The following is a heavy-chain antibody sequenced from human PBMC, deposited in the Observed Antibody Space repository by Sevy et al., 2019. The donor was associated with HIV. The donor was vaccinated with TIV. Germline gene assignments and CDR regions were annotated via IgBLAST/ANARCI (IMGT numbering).Heavy chain of an antibody. D-gene: IGHD3-3*01. CDR2: INPNSGGT. J-gene: IGHJ6*02. CDR3: ARNGSVFWSGYSSSRHYGMDV. V-gene: IGHV1-2*06. Sequence: ASVKVSCKASGYTFTGYYMHWVRQAPGQGLEWMGRINPNSGGTNYAQKFQGRVTMTRDTSISTAYMELSRLRSDDTAVYYCARNGSVFWSGYSSSRHYGMDVWGQGTTVTVSS. CDR1: GYTFTGYY.